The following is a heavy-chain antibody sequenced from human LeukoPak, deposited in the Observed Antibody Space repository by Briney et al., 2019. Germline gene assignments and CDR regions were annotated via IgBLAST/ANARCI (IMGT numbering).Heavy chain of an antibody. V-gene: IGHV3-48*01. D-gene: IGHD2-21*02. Sequence: GGSLRLSCAVSGMTFKNYWMSWFRQAPGKGLEWVSYISSSSSTKYYADSMKGRFTISRDNAKNSLYLQMNSLRAEDTAVYYCARGDPENYYYYYMDVWGKGTTVTVSS. J-gene: IGHJ6*03. CDR1: GMTFKNYW. CDR3: ARGDPENYYYYYMDV. CDR2: ISSSSSTK.